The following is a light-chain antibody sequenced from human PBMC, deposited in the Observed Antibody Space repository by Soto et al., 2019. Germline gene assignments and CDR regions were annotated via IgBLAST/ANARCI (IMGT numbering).Light chain of an antibody. J-gene: IGLJ1*01. V-gene: IGLV2-11*01. CDR1: SSDVGGYNY. CDR2: DVS. CDR3: CSYAGSYTYV. Sequence: QSVLTQPRSVSGSPGQSVTISCTGTSSDVGGYNYVSWYQQHPGKAPKLVIYDVSKRPSGVPDRFSGSKSGNTASLTISGLQAEDEADYYCCSYAGSYTYVFGTGNKVTVL.